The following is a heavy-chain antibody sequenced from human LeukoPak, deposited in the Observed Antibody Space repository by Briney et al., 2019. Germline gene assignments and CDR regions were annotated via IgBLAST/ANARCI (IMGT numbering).Heavy chain of an antibody. CDR1: GYIFTGYY. CDR3: AGVTVWGSYRPGAFDI. J-gene: IGHJ3*02. CDR2: INPNSGGT. D-gene: IGHD3-16*02. Sequence: ASVKVSCKASGYIFTGYYMHWVRQAPGQGLEWMGWINPNSGGTNYAQKFQGRVTMTRDTSISTAYMELSRLRSDDTAVYYCAGVTVWGSYRPGAFDIWGQGTMVTVSS. V-gene: IGHV1-2*02.